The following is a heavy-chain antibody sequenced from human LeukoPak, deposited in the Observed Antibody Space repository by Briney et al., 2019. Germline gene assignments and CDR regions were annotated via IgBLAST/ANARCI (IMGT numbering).Heavy chain of an antibody. CDR3: ARASSGLDY. Sequence: SETLSLTCTVSGGSISGSTYYWGWIRQPPGKGLEWIGSISYSGSTYYNPSLKSRVTISVDTSKNQFSLKVSSVTAADTAVYYCARASSGLDYWGQGTLVTVSS. CDR1: GGSISGSTYY. V-gene: IGHV4-39*01. J-gene: IGHJ4*02. D-gene: IGHD5-12*01. CDR2: ISYSGST.